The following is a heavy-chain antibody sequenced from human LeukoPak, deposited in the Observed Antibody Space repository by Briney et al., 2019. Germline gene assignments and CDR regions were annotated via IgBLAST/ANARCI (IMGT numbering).Heavy chain of an antibody. CDR1: RFTFSNFS. Sequence: GGSLRLSCAASRFTFSNFSMNWVRQAPGKGLEWVSYISSSSSTINYADSVKGRFTISRDNGKNSLYLQMKSLRAEDTAVYYCARGDPQRSGWSGLDYWGQGTLVTVSS. CDR2: ISSSSSTI. CDR3: ARGDPQRSGWSGLDY. J-gene: IGHJ4*02. V-gene: IGHV3-48*01. D-gene: IGHD6-19*01.